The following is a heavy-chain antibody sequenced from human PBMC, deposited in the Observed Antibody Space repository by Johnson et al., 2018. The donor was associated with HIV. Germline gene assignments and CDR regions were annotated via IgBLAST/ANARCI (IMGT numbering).Heavy chain of an antibody. Sequence: VQLVESGGGVVRPGRSRRLSCAASGFTFTNFAMHWVRQAPGKGLEWVSYISSSGSTIYYADSVKGRFTISRDNAKNSLYLQMNSLRVEDTAVYYCAKSPGKDHGGNSGAFDIWGQGTMVTVSS. D-gene: IGHD4-23*01. CDR3: AKSPGKDHGGNSGAFDI. V-gene: IGHV3-48*04. CDR1: GFTFTNFA. J-gene: IGHJ3*02. CDR2: ISSSGSTI.